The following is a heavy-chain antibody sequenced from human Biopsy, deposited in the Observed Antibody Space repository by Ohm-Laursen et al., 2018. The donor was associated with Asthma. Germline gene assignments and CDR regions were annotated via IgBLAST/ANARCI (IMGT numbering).Heavy chain of an antibody. CDR2: ISASGVRT. J-gene: IGHJ5*02. V-gene: IGHV3-23*01. CDR3: AKITTDRRKANNWFDP. Sequence: SLRLSCAASGFTFSRYVMHWVRQAPGKGLEWVSSISASGVRTFYADSVKGRFTVSRDSSRNTLYLQLSTLRVEDTAVYFCAKITTDRRKANNWFDPWGQGTLVTVSS. D-gene: IGHD3-22*01. CDR1: GFTFSRYV.